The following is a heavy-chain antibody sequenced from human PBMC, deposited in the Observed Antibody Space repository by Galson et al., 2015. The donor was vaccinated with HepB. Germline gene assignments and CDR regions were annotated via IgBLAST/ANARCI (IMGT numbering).Heavy chain of an antibody. CDR1: GYTFTSYG. V-gene: IGHV1-18*01. Sequence: SVKVSCKASGYTFTSYGISWVRQAPGQGLEWMGWISAYNGNTNYAQKLQGRVTMTTDTSTSTAYMELRSLRSDDTAVYYCASSPRVCSGGSCATFYWGQGTLVTVSS. D-gene: IGHD2-15*01. CDR2: ISAYNGNT. CDR3: ASSPRVCSGGSCATFY. J-gene: IGHJ4*02.